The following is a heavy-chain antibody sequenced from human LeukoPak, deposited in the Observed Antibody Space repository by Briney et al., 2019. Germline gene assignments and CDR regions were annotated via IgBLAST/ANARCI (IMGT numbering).Heavy chain of an antibody. CDR1: GGSISSYY. J-gene: IGHJ5*02. D-gene: IGHD3-10*01. V-gene: IGHV4-59*01. CDR3: ARAQGWFAYWFDP. CDR2: IYYSGST. Sequence: PSETLSLTCTVSGGSISSYYRSWIRQPPGKGLEWIGYIYYSGSTNYNPSLKSRVTISVDTSKNQFSLKLSSVTAADTAVYYCARAQGWFAYWFDPWGQGTLVTVSS.